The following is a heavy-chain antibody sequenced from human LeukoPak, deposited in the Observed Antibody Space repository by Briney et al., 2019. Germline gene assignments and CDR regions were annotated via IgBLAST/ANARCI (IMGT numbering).Heavy chain of an antibody. CDR2: IKQDGSEK. J-gene: IGHJ4*02. Sequence: GGSLRLSCAAYGFTFSSYWMSWVRQAPGKGLEWVANIKQDGSEKNYVDSVKGRFTISRDNVKNSLYLQMNSLRAEDTAVYYCARETPYSSSWTVFDYWGLGTLVTVSS. CDR1: GFTFSSYW. V-gene: IGHV3-7*01. D-gene: IGHD6-13*01. CDR3: ARETPYSSSWTVFDY.